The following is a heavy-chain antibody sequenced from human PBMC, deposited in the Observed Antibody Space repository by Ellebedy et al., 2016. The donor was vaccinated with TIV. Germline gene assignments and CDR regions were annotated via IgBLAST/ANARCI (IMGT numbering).Heavy chain of an antibody. CDR1: GYTFTSYD. D-gene: IGHD1-26*01. Sequence: ASVKVSXXTSGYTFTSYDISWVRQAPGLGLEWMGWIGSYNGLTDYAPSLQGRITLTTDTSTSTAYMELRSLRSDDTAVYFCARTRVGATSLFALDIWGQGTMVTVSS. CDR3: ARTRVGATSLFALDI. V-gene: IGHV1-18*01. CDR2: IGSYNGLT. J-gene: IGHJ3*02.